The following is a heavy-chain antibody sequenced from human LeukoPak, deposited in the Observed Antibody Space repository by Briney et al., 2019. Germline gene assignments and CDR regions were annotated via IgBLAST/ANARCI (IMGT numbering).Heavy chain of an antibody. Sequence: SETLSLTCTVSGDSISTSSYYWGWIRQPPGKGLEWIGRIYTSGSTNYNPSLKSRVTISVDTSNNQFSLKLTSVTAADTAVYYCARGPPIYYDSSGYYSYYFTYWGQGTLVTVSS. D-gene: IGHD3-22*01. CDR3: ARGPPIYYDSSGYYSYYFTY. J-gene: IGHJ4*02. V-gene: IGHV4-39*07. CDR2: IYTSGST. CDR1: GDSISTSSYY.